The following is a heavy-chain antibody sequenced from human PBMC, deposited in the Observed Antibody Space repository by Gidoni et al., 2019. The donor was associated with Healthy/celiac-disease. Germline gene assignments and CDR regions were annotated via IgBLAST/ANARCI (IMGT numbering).Heavy chain of an antibody. J-gene: IGHJ6*03. D-gene: IGHD6-19*01. CDR1: GFTFSSYS. CDR2: ISSSSSYI. V-gene: IGHV3-21*01. Sequence: EVQLVEPGGGLVKPGGSLRPSCAASGFTFSSYSMNWVRQAPGKGLEWVSSISSSSSYIYYADSVKGRFTISRDNAKNSLYLQMNSLRAEDTAVYYCASSGWYGYYMDVWGKGTTVTVSS. CDR3: ASSGWYGYYMDV.